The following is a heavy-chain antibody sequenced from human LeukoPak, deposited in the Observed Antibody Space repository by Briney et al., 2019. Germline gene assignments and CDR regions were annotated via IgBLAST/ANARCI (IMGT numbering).Heavy chain of an antibody. D-gene: IGHD3-10*01. J-gene: IGHJ5*02. CDR2: INTNAGMP. V-gene: IGHV7-4-1*01. Sequence: ASVKVSCKASGYTFTSYAMNWVRQAPGQGLEWMGWINTNAGMPTYAQGFTGRFVFSLDTSVNTAYLQIGSLKAEDTAVYYCASRIIMVRGVIRYGDWFDPWGQGTLVTVSS. CDR3: ASRIIMVRGVIRYGDWFDP. CDR1: GYTFTSYA.